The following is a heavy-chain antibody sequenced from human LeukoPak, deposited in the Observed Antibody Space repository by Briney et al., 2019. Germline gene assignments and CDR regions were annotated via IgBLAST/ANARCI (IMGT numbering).Heavy chain of an antibody. J-gene: IGHJ6*04. CDR3: AELGITMIGGV. D-gene: IGHD3-10*02. V-gene: IGHV3-53*01. CDR2: IYSDNT. CDR1: GFTVSSNS. Sequence: PGGSLRLSCTVSGFTVSSNSMSWVRQAPGKGLEWVSFIYSDNTHYSDSVKGRFTISRHNAKNSLYLQMVSLGAEDTAVYYCAELGITMIGGVWGKGTTVTISS.